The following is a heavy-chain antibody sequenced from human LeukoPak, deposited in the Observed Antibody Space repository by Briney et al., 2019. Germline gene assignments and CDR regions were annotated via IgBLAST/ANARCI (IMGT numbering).Heavy chain of an antibody. D-gene: IGHD3-22*01. CDR2: IGESGDNT. Sequence: GGSLRLSCAASGFTFSSHWMHWVRHAPGRGLEWVSGIGESGDNTYYADSVKGRFTISRDTSKSTLYLQLNSLRAEDTAIYYCAKGIHSTGYYPFDYWGQGTLVTVSS. CDR1: GFTFSSHW. CDR3: AKGIHSTGYYPFDY. V-gene: IGHV3-23*01. J-gene: IGHJ4*02.